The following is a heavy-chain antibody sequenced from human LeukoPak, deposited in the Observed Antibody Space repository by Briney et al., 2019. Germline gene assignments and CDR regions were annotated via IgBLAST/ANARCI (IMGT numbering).Heavy chain of an antibody. CDR1: GFTFSSYA. D-gene: IGHD7-27*01. CDR3: ASNTGTVFDY. J-gene: IGHJ4*02. V-gene: IGHV4-59*01. Sequence: PGGSLRLSCAASGFTFSSYAMSWIRQPPGKGLEWIGYVYYSGSTEYNPSLRSRVTISLEMSKHQFSLNLTSVTAADTAVYYCASNTGTVFDYWGQGALVTVSS. CDR2: VYYSGST.